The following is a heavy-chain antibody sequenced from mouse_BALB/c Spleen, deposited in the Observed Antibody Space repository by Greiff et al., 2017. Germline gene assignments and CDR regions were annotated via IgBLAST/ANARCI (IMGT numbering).Heavy chain of an antibody. J-gene: IGHJ4*01. V-gene: IGHV1-54*03. CDR1: GYAFTNYL. CDR3: ARVPDFDY. Sequence: QVQLQQSGAELVRPGTSVKVSCKASGYAFTNYLIEWVKQRPGQGLEWIGVINPGSGGTNYNEKFKGKATLTADKSSSTAYMQLSSLTSDDSAVYFCARVPDFDYWGQGTSVTVSS. CDR2: INPGSGGT.